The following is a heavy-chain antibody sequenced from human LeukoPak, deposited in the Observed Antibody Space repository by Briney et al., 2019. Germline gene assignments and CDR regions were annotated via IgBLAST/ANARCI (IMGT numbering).Heavy chain of an antibody. Sequence: QPGGSLRLSCAASGFTFSSYAMSWVRQAPGKGLEWVAFIRYDGSNKYYADSVKGRFTISRDNSKNTLYLQMNSLRAEDTAVYYCAREVYDEDLDWGQGTLVTVSS. CDR1: GFTFSSYA. V-gene: IGHV3-30*02. CDR3: AREVYDEDLD. J-gene: IGHJ4*02. CDR2: IRYDGSNK. D-gene: IGHD3-3*01.